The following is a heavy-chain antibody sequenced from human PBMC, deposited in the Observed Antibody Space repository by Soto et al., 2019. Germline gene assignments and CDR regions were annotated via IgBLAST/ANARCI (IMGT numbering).Heavy chain of an antibody. CDR1: GFSLTTSGVG. V-gene: IGHV2-5*02. CDR3: AHILGEDWFDP. J-gene: IGHJ5*02. D-gene: IGHD3-16*01. Sequence: QITLKESGPTLVKSTQTLTLTCTFSGFSLTTSGVGVGWIRQPPGKALEWLALIYWDDDKRYSPSLKSRLTIPKDTSKNQVVLMMTTMDPVDTATYYCAHILGEDWFDPWGQGTLVTVSS. CDR2: IYWDDDK.